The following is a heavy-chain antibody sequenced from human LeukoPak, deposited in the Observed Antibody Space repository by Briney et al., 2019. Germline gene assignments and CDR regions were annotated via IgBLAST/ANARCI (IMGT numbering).Heavy chain of an antibody. CDR2: IKSRPDGGKT. Sequence: GGSLRLSCAGSGFTFSNAWMNWVRQAPGKGLEWVGRIKSRPDGGKTEYAAPVKGRITISRDDSKNTVYMQVTSLKVEDTAVYYCARGLVFDIWGQGMLVTVS. D-gene: IGHD6-19*01. CDR1: GFTFSNAW. J-gene: IGHJ4*02. CDR3: ARGLVFDI. V-gene: IGHV3-15*01.